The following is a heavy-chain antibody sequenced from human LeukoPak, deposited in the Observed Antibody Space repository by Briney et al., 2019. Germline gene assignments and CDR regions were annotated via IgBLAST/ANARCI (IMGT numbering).Heavy chain of an antibody. V-gene: IGHV1-46*01. CDR2: INPSGGST. CDR3: ARVVSIRGSPDAFDI. CDR1: GYTFTSYY. D-gene: IGHD1-26*01. Sequence: ASVKVSCKTSGYTFTSYYMHWVRQAPGQGLEWMGIINPSGGSTSYAQKFQGRVTMTRDTSTSTVYMELSSLRSEDTAVYYCARVVSIRGSPDAFDIWGQGTMVTVSS. J-gene: IGHJ3*02.